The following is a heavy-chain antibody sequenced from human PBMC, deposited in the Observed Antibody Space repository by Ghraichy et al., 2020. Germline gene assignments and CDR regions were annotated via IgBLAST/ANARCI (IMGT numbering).Heavy chain of an antibody. Sequence: SETLSLTCAVYGGSFSGYYWSWIRQPPGKGLEWIGEINHSGSTNYNPSLKSRVTISVDTSKNQFSLKLSSVTAADTAVYYCARHGMGARSSYYYGMDVWGQGTTVTVSS. CDR2: INHSGST. D-gene: IGHD1-26*01. J-gene: IGHJ6*02. CDR1: GGSFSGYY. V-gene: IGHV4-34*01. CDR3: ARHGMGARSSYYYGMDV.